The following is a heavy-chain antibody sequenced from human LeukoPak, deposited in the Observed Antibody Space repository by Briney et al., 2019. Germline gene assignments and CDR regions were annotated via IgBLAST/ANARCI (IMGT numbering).Heavy chain of an antibody. CDR2: ISYDGSNK. D-gene: IGHD3-3*01. CDR1: GFTFSSYG. V-gene: IGHV3-30*03. J-gene: IGHJ3*02. Sequence: GSLRLSCAASGFTFSSYGMHWVRQAPGKGLEWVAVISYDGSNKYYADSVKGRFTISRDNSKNTLYLQMNSLRAEDTAVYYCATTGYYDFWSGYAFDIWGQGTMVTVSS. CDR3: ATTGYYDFWSGYAFDI.